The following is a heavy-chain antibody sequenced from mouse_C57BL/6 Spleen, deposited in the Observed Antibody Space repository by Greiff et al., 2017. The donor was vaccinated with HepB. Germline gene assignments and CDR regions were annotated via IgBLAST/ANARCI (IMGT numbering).Heavy chain of an antibody. V-gene: IGHV1-52*01. CDR3: ARDDYGSSPYAMDY. CDR1: GYTFTSYW. D-gene: IGHD1-1*01. J-gene: IGHJ4*01. CDR2: IDPSDSET. Sequence: QVQLQQSGAELVRPGSSVKLSCKASGYTFTSYWMHWVKQRPIQGLEWIGNIDPSDSETHYNQKFKDKATLTVDKSSSTAYMQLSSLTSEDSAVYYCARDDYGSSPYAMDYWGQGTSVTVSS.